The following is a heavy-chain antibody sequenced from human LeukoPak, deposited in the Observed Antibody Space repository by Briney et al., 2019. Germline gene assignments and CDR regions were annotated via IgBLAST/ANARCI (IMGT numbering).Heavy chain of an antibody. Sequence: GGSLRLSCAASGFTFSSSAMSWVRQVPGKGLEWVSGISASGGSTYYADSVRGRFTISRDNSRNTVYVQMNSLTPEDTAVYYCVKGLDYSSSQMDSWGQGTLVTVSS. J-gene: IGHJ4*02. D-gene: IGHD6-6*01. V-gene: IGHV3-23*01. CDR1: GFTFSSSA. CDR3: VKGLDYSSSQMDS. CDR2: ISASGGST.